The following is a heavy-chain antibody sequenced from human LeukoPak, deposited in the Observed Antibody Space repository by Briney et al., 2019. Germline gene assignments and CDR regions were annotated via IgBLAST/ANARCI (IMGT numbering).Heavy chain of an antibody. V-gene: IGHV4-59*01. J-gene: IGHJ5*02. Sequence: PSETLSLTCTVSGGSISDYYCIWIRQPPGKGLEWVGHISNKGKTNYSPSLNSRVTISVDKSRNQFSLNLSSVTAADTAVYYCAREYYSLSGRNWFDPWGQGTLVTVSS. CDR1: GGSISDYY. CDR2: ISNKGKT. D-gene: IGHD3-10*01. CDR3: AREYYSLSGRNWFDP.